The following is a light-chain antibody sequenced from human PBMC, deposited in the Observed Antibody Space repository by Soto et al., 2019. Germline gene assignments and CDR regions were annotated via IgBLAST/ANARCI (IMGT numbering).Light chain of an antibody. J-gene: IGKJ1*01. CDR1: QSVSSGY. V-gene: IGKV3-20*01. Sequence: ESVLTQSPGTLSLSPGERATLSCSASQSVSSGYLAWYQQKPGQAPRLLIYGASSRATGIPDRLSGSESGTDFTLTIRRLEPEDFAVYYCQQYGSSPRTFGQGTKVDSK. CDR2: GAS. CDR3: QQYGSSPRT.